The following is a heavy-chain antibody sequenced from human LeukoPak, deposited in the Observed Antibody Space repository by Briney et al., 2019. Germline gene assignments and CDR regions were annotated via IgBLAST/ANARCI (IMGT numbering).Heavy chain of an antibody. CDR2: IYYSGST. CDR3: ARQGSGYCWGKYYFDY. V-gene: IGHV4-39*01. Sequence: SETLSLTCTVSGGSISSSSYYWGWIRQPPGKGLEWIGSIYYSGSTYYNPSLKSRVTISVDTSKNQFSLKLSSVTAADTAVYYCARQGSGYCWGKYYFDYWGQGTLVTVSS. J-gene: IGHJ4*02. D-gene: IGHD3-22*01. CDR1: GGSISSSSYY.